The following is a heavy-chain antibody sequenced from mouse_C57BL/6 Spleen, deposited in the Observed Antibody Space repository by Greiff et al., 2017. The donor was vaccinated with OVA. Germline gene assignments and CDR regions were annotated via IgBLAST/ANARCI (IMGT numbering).Heavy chain of an antibody. J-gene: IGHJ1*03. CDR2: INPNNGGT. CDR3: ARDGYYRYFDV. V-gene: IGHV1-18*01. D-gene: IGHD2-3*01. Sequence: LQWIGDINPNNGGTIYNQKFKGKATLTVDKSSSTAYMELRSLTSEDTAVYYCARDGYYRYFDVWGTGTTVTVSS.